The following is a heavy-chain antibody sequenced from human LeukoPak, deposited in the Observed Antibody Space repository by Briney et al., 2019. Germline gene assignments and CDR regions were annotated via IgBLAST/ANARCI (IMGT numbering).Heavy chain of an antibody. D-gene: IGHD5-18*01. J-gene: IGHJ4*02. CDR1: GYTFTAYY. CDR2: INPNSGGT. V-gene: IGHV1-2*02. Sequence: ASVQVSCKTSGYTFTAYYIHWLRQAPGQGLEWMGWINPNSGGTKYAQKFQGRVTMTRDTSISTAYMELSRLRSDDTAVYYCARGVGYSYETFDYWGQETLVSVSS. CDR3: ARGVGYSYETFDY.